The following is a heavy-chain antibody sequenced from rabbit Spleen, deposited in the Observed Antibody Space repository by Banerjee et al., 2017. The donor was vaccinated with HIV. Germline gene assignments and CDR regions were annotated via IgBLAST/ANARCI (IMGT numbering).Heavy chain of an antibody. D-gene: IGHD6-1*01. CDR3: AREKSGNYGYDL. V-gene: IGHV1S40*01. J-gene: IGHJ4*01. CDR1: GFSISSSDW. CDR2: IDPIFAST. Sequence: QSLEESGGDLVKPGASLTLTCTASGFSISSSDWIYWVRQAPGKGLEWIGYIDPIFASTYYASWAKGRFTISKTSSTTVTLQMTSLTAADTATYFCAREKSGNYGYDLWGQGTLVTVS.